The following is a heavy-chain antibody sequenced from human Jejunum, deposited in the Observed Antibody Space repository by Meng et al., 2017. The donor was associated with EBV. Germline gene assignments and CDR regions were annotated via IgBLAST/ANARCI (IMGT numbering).Heavy chain of an antibody. CDR1: GFSFSDYY. CDR3: AASAVVAPHY. V-gene: IGHV3-11*01. D-gene: IGHD2-15*01. Sequence: QVDVLESGGGLVKPGGFLRLSCAASGFSFSDYYMGWIRQAPGKGLEWVSYISSGSGSTLYYADSVGGRFTISRDNAKNSLYLQMNSLRAEDTAVYYCAASAVVAPHYWGQGTLVTVAS. CDR2: ISSGSGSTL. J-gene: IGHJ4*02.